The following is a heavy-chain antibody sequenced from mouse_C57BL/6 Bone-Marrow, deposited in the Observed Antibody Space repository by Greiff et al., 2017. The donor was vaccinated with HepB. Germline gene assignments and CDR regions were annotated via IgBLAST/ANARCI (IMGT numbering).Heavy chain of an antibody. V-gene: IGHV1-53*01. CDR3: ARSRGGYDYDPPFAY. Sequence: QVQLQQPGTELVKPGASVKLSCKASGYTFTSYWMHWVKQRPGQGLEWIGNINPSNGGTNYNEKFKSKATLTVDKSSSTAYMQLSSLTSEDSAVYYCARSRGGYDYDPPFAYWGQGTLVTVSA. CDR2: INPSNGGT. J-gene: IGHJ3*01. CDR1: GYTFTSYW. D-gene: IGHD2-4*01.